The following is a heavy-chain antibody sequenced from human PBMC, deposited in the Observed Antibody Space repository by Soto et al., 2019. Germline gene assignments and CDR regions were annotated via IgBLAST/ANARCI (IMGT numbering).Heavy chain of an antibody. D-gene: IGHD2-15*01. V-gene: IGHV3-30-3*01. Sequence: QVQLVESGGGVVQPGRSLRLSCAASGFTFSSFAMHWVRQAPGKGLEWLAVISSDVVNYYYAESVKGRFTISRDNSKNTLYLQMNSMRNEDPAVYYCAGGGAWTPEGLGYWGQGTLVTVSS. CDR1: GFTFSSFA. CDR2: ISSDVVNY. CDR3: AGGGAWTPEGLGY. J-gene: IGHJ4*02.